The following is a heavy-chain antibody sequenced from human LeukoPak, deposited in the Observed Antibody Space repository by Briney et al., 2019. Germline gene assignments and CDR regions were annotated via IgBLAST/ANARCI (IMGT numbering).Heavy chain of an antibody. CDR3: ARGSGELAYNWFDP. Sequence: ASVKVSCKASGSTFSSYTISWVRQAPGQGLEWMGRIIPILGIANYAQKFQGRVTITADKSTSTAYMELSSLRSEDTAVYYCARGSGELAYNWFDPWGQGTLVTVSS. J-gene: IGHJ5*02. CDR1: GSTFSSYT. V-gene: IGHV1-69*02. D-gene: IGHD3-10*01. CDR2: IIPILGIA.